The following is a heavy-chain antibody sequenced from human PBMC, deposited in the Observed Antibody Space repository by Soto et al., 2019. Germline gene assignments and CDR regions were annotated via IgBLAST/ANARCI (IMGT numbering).Heavy chain of an antibody. CDR3: ARLYYYDSSGYYPTLPFDP. V-gene: IGHV4-39*01. CDR2: IYYSGTT. Sequence: PSETLSLTCTVSGGSISSSSYYWGWIRQPPGKGLEWIGTIYYSGTTYYNPSLKSRVTISVNTSKNQFSLKLSSVTAADTAVYYCARLYYYDSSGYYPTLPFDPWGQGTLVTVPS. J-gene: IGHJ5*02. D-gene: IGHD3-22*01. CDR1: GGSISSSSYY.